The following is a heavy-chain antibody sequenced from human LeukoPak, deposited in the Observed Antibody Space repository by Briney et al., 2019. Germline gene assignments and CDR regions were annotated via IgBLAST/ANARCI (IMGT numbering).Heavy chain of an antibody. J-gene: IGHJ5*02. D-gene: IGHD2-2*01. CDR1: GGSISSGGYY. V-gene: IGHV4-31*03. CDR2: IYYSGST. Sequence: SSETLSLTCTVSGGSISSGGYYWSWIRQHPGKGLEWVGYIYYSGSTYYNPSLKSRVTISVDTSKNQFSLKLSSVTAADTAVYYCARAARGVPAAIVNDWFDPWGQGTLVTVSS. CDR3: ARAARGVPAAIVNDWFDP.